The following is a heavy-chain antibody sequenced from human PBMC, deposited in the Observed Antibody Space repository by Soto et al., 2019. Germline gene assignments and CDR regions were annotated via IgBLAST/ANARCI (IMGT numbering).Heavy chain of an antibody. CDR2: INHSGST. Sequence: PSETLSLTCAVYGGSFSGHYWSWIRQPPGKGLEWIGEINHSGSTNYNPSLKSRVTISVDTSKNQFSLKLSSVTAADTAVYYCARGDIVVVVAAKDYYYGMDVWGQGTTVTVSS. CDR3: ARGDIVVVVAAKDYYYGMDV. V-gene: IGHV4-34*01. CDR1: GGSFSGHY. J-gene: IGHJ6*02. D-gene: IGHD2-15*01.